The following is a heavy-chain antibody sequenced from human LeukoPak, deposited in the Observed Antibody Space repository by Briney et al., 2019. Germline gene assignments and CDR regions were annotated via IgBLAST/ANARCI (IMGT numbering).Heavy chain of an antibody. CDR1: GFTFSSYA. CDR3: ASLLYSSGWYGNY. D-gene: IGHD6-19*01. CDR2: ISGSGGST. Sequence: GGSLRLSCAASGFTFSSYAMSWVRQAPGKGLEWVSAISGSGGSTYYADSVKGRFTISRDNSKNTLYLQMNSLRAEDTAVYYCASLLYSSGWYGNYWGQGTLVTVSS. J-gene: IGHJ4*02. V-gene: IGHV3-23*01.